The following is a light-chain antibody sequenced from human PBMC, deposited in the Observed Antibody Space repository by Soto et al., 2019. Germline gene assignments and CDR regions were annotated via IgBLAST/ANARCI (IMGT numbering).Light chain of an antibody. Sequence: QSALTQPASVSGSPGQSITIACTGTNRDVGSYNLVSWYQQRPGEAPKLIISEVRNRPSGISYRFTGSKSGNTASLTISGLQAEYEADYYCSSYTTTSTLVFGGGTKLPVL. CDR3: SSYTTTSTLV. CDR1: NRDVGSYNL. CDR2: EVR. V-gene: IGLV2-14*01. J-gene: IGLJ3*02.